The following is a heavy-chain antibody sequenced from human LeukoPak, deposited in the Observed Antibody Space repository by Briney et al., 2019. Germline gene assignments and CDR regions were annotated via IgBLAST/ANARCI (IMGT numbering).Heavy chain of an antibody. CDR3: AKGPYYYGSGSEIDY. D-gene: IGHD3-10*01. CDR1: GFTFSSYA. Sequence: PGRSLRLSCAASGFTFSSYAMHWVRQAPGKGLEWVAVISYDGSNKYYADSVKGRFTISRDNSKNTLYLQMNSLRAEDTAVYYCAKGPYYYGSGSEIDYWGQGTLVTVSS. V-gene: IGHV3-30*04. CDR2: ISYDGSNK. J-gene: IGHJ4*02.